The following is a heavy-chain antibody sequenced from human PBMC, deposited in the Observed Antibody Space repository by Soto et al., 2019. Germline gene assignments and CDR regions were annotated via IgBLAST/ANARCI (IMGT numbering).Heavy chain of an antibody. Sequence: GGSLRLSCAASGFTFSSYSMNWVRQAPGKGLEWVSYISSSSSTIYYADSVKGRFTISRDNAKNSLYLQMNSLRDEDTAVYYCARDSGTELFGDYGDYVPLYYYGMDVWGQGTTVTVSS. D-gene: IGHD4-17*01. CDR3: ARDSGTELFGDYGDYVPLYYYGMDV. CDR2: ISSSSSTI. J-gene: IGHJ6*02. CDR1: GFTFSSYS. V-gene: IGHV3-48*02.